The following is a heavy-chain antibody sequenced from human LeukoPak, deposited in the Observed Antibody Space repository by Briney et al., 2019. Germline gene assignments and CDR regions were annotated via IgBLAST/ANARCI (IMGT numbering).Heavy chain of an antibody. V-gene: IGHV1-46*01. D-gene: IGHD5-18*01. CDR1: GYTFTSYY. J-gene: IGHJ5*02. CDR3: ARDGFPSRSPNPAEDTAMVFSWFDP. Sequence: ASVKVSCKASGYTFTSYYMHWVRQAPGQGLEWMGIINPSGGSTSYAQKFQGRVTMTRDTSTSTVYMELSSLRSEDTAVYYCARDGFPSRSPNPAEDTAMVFSWFDPWDQGTLVTVSS. CDR2: INPSGGST.